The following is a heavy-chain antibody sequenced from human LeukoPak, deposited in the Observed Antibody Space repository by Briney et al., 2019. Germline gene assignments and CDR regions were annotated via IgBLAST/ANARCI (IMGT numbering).Heavy chain of an antibody. J-gene: IGHJ4*02. CDR3: AKSVSSRGLIIPKTSRYFDY. D-gene: IGHD3-10*01. Sequence: GGSLRLSCAASGFTFSNYDIHWVRQAPGKGLEWVIFIWSDGSNKYYADSVKGRFTISRDNSKNTVYLQMNNLRAEDTAVYYCAKSVSSRGLIIPKTSRYFDYWGQGTLVTVSS. CDR2: IWSDGSNK. CDR1: GFTFSNYD. V-gene: IGHV3-30*02.